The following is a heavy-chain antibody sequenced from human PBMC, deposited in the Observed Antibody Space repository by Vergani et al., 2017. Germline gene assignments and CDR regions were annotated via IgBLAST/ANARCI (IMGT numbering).Heavy chain of an antibody. CDR1: GFTFSSYG. D-gene: IGHD2-8*01. V-gene: IGHV3-30*03. J-gene: IGHJ6*02. CDR2: ISYDGSNK. CDR3: AREKMVARSYGMDV. Sequence: QVQLVESGGGVVQPGRSLRLSCAASGFTFSSYGMHWVRQAPGKGLEWVAVISYDGSNKYYADSVKGRFTISRDNSKNTLYLQMNSLRAEDTAVYYCAREKMVARSYGMDVWGQGTTVTVSS.